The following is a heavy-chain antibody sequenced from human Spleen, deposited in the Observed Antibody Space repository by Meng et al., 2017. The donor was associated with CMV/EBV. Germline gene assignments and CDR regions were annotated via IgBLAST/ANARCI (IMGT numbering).Heavy chain of an antibody. CDR2: INSDGSST. V-gene: IGHV3-74*01. Sequence: GGSLRLSCAASGFTFSSYWMHWVRQAPGKGLVWVSRINSDGSSTSYADSVKGRFTISRDNAKNSLYLQMNSLRADDTAVYYCAKLKYSSSWPNNWFDPWGQGSLVTVSS. D-gene: IGHD6-13*01. J-gene: IGHJ5*02. CDR3: AKLKYSSSWPNNWFDP. CDR1: GFTFSSYW.